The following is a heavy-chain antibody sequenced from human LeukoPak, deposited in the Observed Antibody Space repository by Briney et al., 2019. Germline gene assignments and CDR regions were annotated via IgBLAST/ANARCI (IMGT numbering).Heavy chain of an antibody. Sequence: SETLSLTCTVSGDSITNGIFHWSWIRQPAGKELEWIGRIYTGGNTAYNPSLNSRVTMSLDTSKNQFSLKLSSVTAADTAVYYCASGGGTIAVAGTAIDYWGQGTLVTVSS. V-gene: IGHV4-61*02. D-gene: IGHD6-19*01. CDR2: IYTGGNT. CDR1: GDSITNGIFH. CDR3: ASGGGTIAVAGTAIDY. J-gene: IGHJ4*02.